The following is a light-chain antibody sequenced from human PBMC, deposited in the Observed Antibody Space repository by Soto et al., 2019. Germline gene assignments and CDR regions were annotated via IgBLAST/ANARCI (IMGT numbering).Light chain of an antibody. V-gene: IGKV3-20*01. CDR1: QSVSSSY. CDR2: GAS. J-gene: IGKJ3*01. CDR3: QQYGSSPIT. Sequence: EIVLTQSPGTLSLSPGERATLSCRASQSVSSSYLAWYQQKPGQAPRLLIYGASSRATGIPDRFSGSGSGTDFTLTISSLEPEDVAVYYCQQYGSSPITFGPGTKVDIK.